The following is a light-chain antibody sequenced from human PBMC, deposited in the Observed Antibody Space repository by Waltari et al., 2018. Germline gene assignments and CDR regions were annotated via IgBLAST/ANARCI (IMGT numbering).Light chain of an antibody. CDR2: DSS. V-gene: IGKV3-15*01. J-gene: IGKJ5*01. Sequence: IVVTQSPATLSVSPGERATLSCRASQDVSNNVAWYQQKAGQVPRLLIYDSSTRATGIPARFSGSGFGTEFTLTISSLQSEDFAVFYCQHYHNFPSAFGQGTRLEIK. CDR3: QHYHNFPSA. CDR1: QDVSNN.